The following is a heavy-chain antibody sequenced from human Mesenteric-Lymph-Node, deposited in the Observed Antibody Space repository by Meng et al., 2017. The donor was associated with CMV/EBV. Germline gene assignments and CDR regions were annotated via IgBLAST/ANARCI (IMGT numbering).Heavy chain of an antibody. V-gene: IGHV4-31*02. CDR2: IYYSGST. J-gene: IGHJ4*02. CDR3: ARVFTGSTAGIDY. D-gene: IGHD5/OR15-5a*01. Sequence: VSGGSLSRGGYYWSWIRQHPGKGLEWIGNIYYSGSTYYNPSLKSRVTTSVDTSKNQFSLKLSSVTAADTAVYYCARVFTGSTAGIDYWGQGTLVTVSS. CDR1: GGSLSRGGYY.